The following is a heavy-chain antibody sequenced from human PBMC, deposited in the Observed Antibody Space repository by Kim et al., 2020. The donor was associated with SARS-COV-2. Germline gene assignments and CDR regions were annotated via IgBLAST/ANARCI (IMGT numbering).Heavy chain of an antibody. J-gene: IGHJ5*02. CDR2: IKSIVNGGTT. V-gene: IGHV3-15*01. D-gene: IGHD3-10*01. Sequence: GGSLRLSCTASGFIFSNAWMNWVRQGPGKGLEWVGRIKSIVNGGTTDYAAPVRGRFTISRDDSKNTMYLQMNSLEPEDTAVYYCTTVDASGNYYNSNRFPSWGQGTLVTVSS. CDR1: GFIFSNAW. CDR3: TTVDASGNYYNSNRFPS.